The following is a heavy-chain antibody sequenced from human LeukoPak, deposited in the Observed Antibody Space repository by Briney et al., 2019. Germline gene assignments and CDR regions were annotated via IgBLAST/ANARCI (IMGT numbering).Heavy chain of an antibody. CDR2: IYTSGST. Sequence: SETLSLTCTVSGDSISTYYWSWLRQPAGRGLEWIGRIYTSGSTNYNPSLKSRVTMSVDTSKYQFSLKLSSVTAADTAVYYCARLSCSSTSCYSFDYWGQGTLVTVSS. D-gene: IGHD2-2*01. V-gene: IGHV4-4*07. CDR1: GDSISTYY. CDR3: ARLSCSSTSCYSFDY. J-gene: IGHJ4*02.